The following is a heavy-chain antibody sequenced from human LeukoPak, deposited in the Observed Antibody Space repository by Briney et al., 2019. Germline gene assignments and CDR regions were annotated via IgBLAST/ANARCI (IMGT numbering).Heavy chain of an antibody. CDR2: INHSGST. V-gene: IGHV4-34*01. J-gene: IGHJ4*02. Sequence: KPSETLSLTCAVYGGSFSGYYWSWIRQPPGKGLEWIGEINHSGSTNYNPSLKSRVTISVDTSKNQSSLKLSSVTAADTAVYYCAGADYDFWSGYSRGCLDYWGQGTLVTVSS. CDR1: GGSFSGYY. CDR3: AGADYDFWSGYSRGCLDY. D-gene: IGHD3-3*01.